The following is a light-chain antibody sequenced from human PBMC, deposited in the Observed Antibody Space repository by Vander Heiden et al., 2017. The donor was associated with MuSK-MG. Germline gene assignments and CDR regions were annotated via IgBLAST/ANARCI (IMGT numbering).Light chain of an antibody. V-gene: IGKV1-39*01. J-gene: IGKJ4*01. CDR2: DAS. CDR3: QQRDSTPIT. Sequence: DIQMTQSPSSLSASVGDRVTISCRASQTISRYLNWYQQKPGTAPKLLIYDASSLQSGVPSRFSGSGSGTHFTLTISRLQPEEFATYYCQQRDSTPITFGGGAKVEIK. CDR1: QTISRY.